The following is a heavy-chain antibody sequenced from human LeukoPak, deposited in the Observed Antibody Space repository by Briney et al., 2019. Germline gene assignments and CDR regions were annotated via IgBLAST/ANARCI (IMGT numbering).Heavy chain of an antibody. CDR1: GGSISSGGYS. CDR3: ASIAVDGGYFDY. V-gene: IGHV4-30-2*01. D-gene: IGHD6-19*01. J-gene: IGHJ4*02. CDR2: IYHSGST. Sequence: SETLSLTCAVSGGSISSGGYSWSWIRQPPGKGLEWIGYIYHSGSTYYNPSLKSRVTISVDRSKNQFSLKLSSVTAADTAVYYCASIAVDGGYFDYWGQGTLVTVSS.